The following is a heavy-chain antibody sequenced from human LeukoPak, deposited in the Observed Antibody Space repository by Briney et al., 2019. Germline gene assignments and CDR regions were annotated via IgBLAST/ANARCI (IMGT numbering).Heavy chain of an antibody. D-gene: IGHD2-2*01. CDR3: ARAGDCSSTSCY. V-gene: IGHV1-8*02. CDR2: MNPNSGNT. CDR1: GYTFTGYY. Sequence: ASVKVSCKTSGYTFTGYYMHWVRQATGQGLEWMGWMNPNSGNTGYAQKFQGRVTMTRNTSISTAYMELSSLRSEDTAVYYCARAGDCSSTSCYWGQGTLVTVSS. J-gene: IGHJ4*02.